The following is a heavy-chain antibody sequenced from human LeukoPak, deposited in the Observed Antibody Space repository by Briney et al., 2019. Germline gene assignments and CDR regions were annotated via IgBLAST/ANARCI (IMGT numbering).Heavy chain of an antibody. CDR1: GFNVSSNY. Sequence: GGSLRLSCAASGFNVSSNYMTWVRQAPGKGLEWVSVIYTGGSTYYADSVEGRFTISRDNSKNTLYLQMNSLRAEDTAVYYCARDPYYYMDVWGKGTTVTISS. J-gene: IGHJ6*03. V-gene: IGHV3-53*01. CDR2: IYTGGST. CDR3: ARDPYYYMDV.